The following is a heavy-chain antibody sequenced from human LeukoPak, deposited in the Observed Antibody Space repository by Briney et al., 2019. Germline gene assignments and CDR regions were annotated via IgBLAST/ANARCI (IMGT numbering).Heavy chain of an antibody. CDR3: AREAYSNYAYDM. D-gene: IGHD6-13*01. J-gene: IGHJ3*02. CDR1: GFTFSTYW. Sequence: PGGSLRLSCAASGFTFSTYWIHWVRQAPGKGLVWVSRINSDGGNTVYADSAKGRFTISRDNVMNTVYLQMNSLRAEDTAVYYCAREAYSNYAYDMWGQGTMVIVSS. CDR2: INSDGGNT. V-gene: IGHV3-74*01.